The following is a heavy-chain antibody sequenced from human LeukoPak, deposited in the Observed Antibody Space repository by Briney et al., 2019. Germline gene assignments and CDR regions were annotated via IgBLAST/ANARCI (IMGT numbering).Heavy chain of an antibody. J-gene: IGHJ4*02. CDR2: IYHSGST. Sequence: SETLSLTCAVSGYSISSGYYWGWIQQPPGKGLEWIGSIYHSGSTYYNPSLKRRVTISVDTSKNQFSLKLSSVTAADTAVYYCARQGSYLSKYYFDYWGQGTLVTVSS. D-gene: IGHD1-26*01. V-gene: IGHV4-38-2*01. CDR3: ARQGSYLSKYYFDY. CDR1: GYSISSGYY.